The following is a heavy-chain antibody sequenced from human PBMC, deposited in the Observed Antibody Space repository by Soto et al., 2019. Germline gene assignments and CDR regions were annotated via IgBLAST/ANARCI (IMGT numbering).Heavy chain of an antibody. CDR2: IGPYNGNT. Sequence: ASVKVSCKSSGYNFRNYGITWVRQAPGQGLEWMGWIGPYNGNTNYAQKFQGRVTMTTDTSTSTAYMELRSLRSDETAVYYCARDSLPIAVAAPDNWGQGTLVTVSS. J-gene: IGHJ4*02. CDR3: ARDSLPIAVAAPDN. V-gene: IGHV1-18*01. CDR1: GYNFRNYG. D-gene: IGHD6-19*01.